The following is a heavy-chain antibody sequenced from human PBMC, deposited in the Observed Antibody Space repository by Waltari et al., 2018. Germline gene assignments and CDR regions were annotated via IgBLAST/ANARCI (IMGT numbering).Heavy chain of an antibody. CDR3: VRKGGTGYPYGPFYYDH. V-gene: IGHV3-74*01. J-gene: IGHJ4*02. CDR2: INVGGGYI. CDR1: GFSFGDYW. Sequence: EVHLVESGGGLVQPGGSLRLSCAASGFSFGDYWMHWVRQVPGRGLEGVSRINVGGGYISYADSGRGRFTISRENAESTVYLHLNNLRVDDTAVYFCVRKGGTGYPYGPFYYDHWGQGTLVNVSS. D-gene: IGHD3-9*01.